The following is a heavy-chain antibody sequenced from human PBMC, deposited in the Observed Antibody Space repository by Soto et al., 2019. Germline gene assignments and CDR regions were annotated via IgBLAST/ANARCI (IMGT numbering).Heavy chain of an antibody. D-gene: IGHD1-20*01. CDR1: GFTFSSYG. CDR2: IWYDGSNK. J-gene: IGHJ4*02. V-gene: IGHV3-33*01. CDR3: ARGAGITGTTDYFDY. Sequence: GGSLRLSCAASGFTFSSYGMHWVRQAPGKGLEWVAVIWYDGSNKYYADSVKGRFTISRDNSKNTLYLQMNSLRAEDTAVYYCARGAGITGTTDYFDYWGQGTLVTVSS.